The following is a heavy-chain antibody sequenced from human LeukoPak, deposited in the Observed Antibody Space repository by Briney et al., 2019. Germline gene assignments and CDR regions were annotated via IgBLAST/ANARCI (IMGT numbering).Heavy chain of an antibody. CDR2: ISSSSSYI. D-gene: IGHD6-19*01. CDR3: ARAYSSGWYVVYLPHSVGTSYYFDY. V-gene: IGHV3-21*01. J-gene: IGHJ4*02. Sequence: GSLRLSCAASGFTFSSYSMNWVRQAPGKGLEWVSSISSSSSYIYYADSVKGRFTISRDNAKNSLNLQMNSLRVEDTAVYYCARAYSSGWYVVYLPHSVGTSYYFDYWGQGTLVTVSS. CDR1: GFTFSSYS.